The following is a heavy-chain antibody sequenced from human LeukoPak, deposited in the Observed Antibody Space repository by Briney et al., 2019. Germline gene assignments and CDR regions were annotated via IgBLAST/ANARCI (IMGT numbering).Heavy chain of an antibody. J-gene: IGHJ4*02. D-gene: IGHD3-22*01. Sequence: ASVKVSCKASGYTFTGYYMHWVRQAPGQGLEWMGWINPNSGGTNYAQKFQGRVTMTRDTSISTAYMELSRLRSDDTAVDYCASGSDYYDSSAYYHFHYFDYWGQGTLVTVSS. V-gene: IGHV1-2*02. CDR3: ASGSDYYDSSAYYHFHYFDY. CDR2: INPNSGGT. CDR1: GYTFTGYY.